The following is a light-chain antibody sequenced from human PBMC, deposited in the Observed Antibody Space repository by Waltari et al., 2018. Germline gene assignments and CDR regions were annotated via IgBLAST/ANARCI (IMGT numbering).Light chain of an antibody. J-gene: IGLJ2*01. CDR1: SGSIASNY. V-gene: IGLV6-57*04. CDR2: EDN. Sequence: NFMLTQPHSVSESPGKTVTISCTRSSGSIASNYVQWYPQRPGSAPTPVIYEDNQRPSGVPDRFSGSIDSSSNSASLTISGLKTEDEADYYCQSYDSSNQGVIFGGGTKLTVL. CDR3: QSYDSSNQGVI.